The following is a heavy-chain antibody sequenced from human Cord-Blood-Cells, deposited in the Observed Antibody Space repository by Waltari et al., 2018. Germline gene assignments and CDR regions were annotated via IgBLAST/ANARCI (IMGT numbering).Heavy chain of an antibody. CDR3: TRQAD. J-gene: IGHJ4*02. V-gene: IGHV3-73*02. Sequence: EVQLVESGGGLVQPGGCLKPSCAASGFTFCGSVMHWVRQASGKGLEWVGRIRSKANSYATAYAASVKGRFTISRDDSKNTAYLQMNSLKTEDTAVYYCTRQADWGQGTLVTVSS. CDR1: GFTFCGSV. CDR2: IRSKANSYAT.